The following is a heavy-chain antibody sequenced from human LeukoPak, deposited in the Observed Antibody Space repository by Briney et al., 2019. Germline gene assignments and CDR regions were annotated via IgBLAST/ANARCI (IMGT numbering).Heavy chain of an antibody. D-gene: IGHD3/OR15-3a*01. Sequence: PGGSLRLSCAASGFTFSSYSMNWVRRAPGKGLEWVSYISSSSSTIYYADSVKGRFTISRDNAKNSLYLQMNSLRAEDTAVYYCARNAGLDSPYYGMDVWGQGTTVTVSS. CDR2: ISSSSSTI. J-gene: IGHJ6*02. V-gene: IGHV3-48*01. CDR3: ARNAGLDSPYYGMDV. CDR1: GFTFSSYS.